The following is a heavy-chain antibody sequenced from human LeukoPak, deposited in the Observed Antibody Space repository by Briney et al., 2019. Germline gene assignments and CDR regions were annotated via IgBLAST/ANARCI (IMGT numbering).Heavy chain of an antibody. D-gene: IGHD6-19*01. Sequence: GGSLRLSCAASGFTFSNFAMSWVRQAPGKGLEWVSTISDSGGSAFYADSVKGRFPISRDNSNNTLFLQMNSLRAEDTAIYFCAKAGSSGWSSSGGDYWGQGSLVTVSS. CDR1: GFTFSNFA. CDR3: AKAGSSGWSSSGGDY. CDR2: ISDSGGSA. V-gene: IGHV3-23*01. J-gene: IGHJ4*02.